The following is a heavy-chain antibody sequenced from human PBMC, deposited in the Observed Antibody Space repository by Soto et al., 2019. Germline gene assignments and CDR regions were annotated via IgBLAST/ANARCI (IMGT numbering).Heavy chain of an antibody. CDR3: ARMAGPWYFDL. CDR1: GGSFSCFY. CDR2: INHSGSS. J-gene: IGHJ2*01. V-gene: IGHV4-34*01. Sequence: SETLSLTCAVHGGSFSCFYWTWIRQPPGKGLEWIGEINHSGSSNYNPPLKSRVTMSLDTSRNQSSLSLNSVTAADTAVYYCARMAGPWYFDLWGRGTRVTVSS.